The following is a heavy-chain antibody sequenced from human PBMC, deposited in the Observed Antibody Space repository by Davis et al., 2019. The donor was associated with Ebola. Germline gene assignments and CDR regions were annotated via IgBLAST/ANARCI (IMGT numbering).Heavy chain of an antibody. CDR1: GFTFGDFA. CDR3: TCYYDYSSGYYGGFAY. V-gene: IGHV3-49*03. Sequence: GESLKIPCTGSGFTFGDFAINWFRQAPGKGLQWVGIIRSKPSGGSTEYAASVKGSFTISRDDSKSTAYLQVNSLKTEDTAVYYCTCYYDYSSGYYGGFAYWGQGTLVTVSS. J-gene: IGHJ4*02. D-gene: IGHD3-3*01. CDR2: IRSKPSGGST.